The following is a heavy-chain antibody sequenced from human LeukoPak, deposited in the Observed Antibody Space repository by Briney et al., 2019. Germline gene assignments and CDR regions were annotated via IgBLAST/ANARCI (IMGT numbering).Heavy chain of an antibody. J-gene: IGHJ5*02. CDR1: GGSFSSPY. Sequence: SETLSLTCTVSGGSFSSPYWSWIRQPAEKGLEWIGRINTSGSTNYNPSLKSRVTMSVDTSKNQFSLKLTSVTAADTAVYYCARLLSRAYWFDPWGQGTLVTVSS. D-gene: IGHD5-24*01. CDR3: ARLLSRAYWFDP. CDR2: INTSGST. V-gene: IGHV4-4*07.